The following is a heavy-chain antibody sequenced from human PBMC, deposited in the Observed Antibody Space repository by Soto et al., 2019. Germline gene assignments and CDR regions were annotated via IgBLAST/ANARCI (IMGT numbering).Heavy chain of an antibody. J-gene: IGHJ6*02. D-gene: IGHD6-25*01. CDR1: GYSISSGHS. V-gene: IGHV4-38-2*01. Sequence: ETLSLTCAVSGYSISSGHSWGWIRQPPGKGLEWIGSIFHTGSTYYNPSLKSRVTLSVDTSKNQFSLKLSSVTAADTAVYFCATLPRLDGMDVWGQGTTVTVS. CDR2: IFHTGST. CDR3: ATLPRLDGMDV.